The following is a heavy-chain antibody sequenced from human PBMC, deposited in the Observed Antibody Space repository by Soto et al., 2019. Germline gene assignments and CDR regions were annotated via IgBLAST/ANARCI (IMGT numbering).Heavy chain of an antibody. D-gene: IGHD3-3*01. CDR2: INAGNANT. J-gene: IGHJ4*02. CDR3: ANGRYHDFWSGYYQFDY. Sequence: QVHLVQSGAEVKKPGASVKLSCKASGYTFSGYVMHWLRQAPGQRLEWMGWINAGNANTQYSQKFQGRVTITRDTSASAVYLELSSLRSEATAVYYCANGRYHDFWSGYYQFDYWGQGTLVTVSS. CDR1: GYTFSGYV. V-gene: IGHV1-3*01.